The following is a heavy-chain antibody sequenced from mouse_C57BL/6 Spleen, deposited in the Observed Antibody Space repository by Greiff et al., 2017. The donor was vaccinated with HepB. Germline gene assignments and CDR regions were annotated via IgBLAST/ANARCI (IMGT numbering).Heavy chain of an antibody. J-gene: IGHJ2*01. CDR2: TNPTNGRT. Sequence: VQLQQSGAELVKAGASVKMSCKASGYTFTSYWMHWVKQRLGQGLEWFAETNPTNGRTYYNEKFKSKATLTVDKSSSTAYMQLSGPTFEDSAVYYCARIKKIVATYCDSWGQGTTLTVSS. D-gene: IGHD1-1*01. CDR3: ARIKKIVATYCDS. V-gene: IGHV1S81*02. CDR1: GYTFTSYW.